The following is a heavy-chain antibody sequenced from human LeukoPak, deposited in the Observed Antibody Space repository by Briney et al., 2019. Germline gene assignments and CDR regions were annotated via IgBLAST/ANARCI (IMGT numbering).Heavy chain of an antibody. J-gene: IGHJ3*02. CDR1: GFTFSSHS. V-gene: IGHV3-21*01. CDR2: ISSSSSYI. CDR3: ASGYCSGGSCAKHDAFDI. Sequence: GGSLRLSCAASGFTFSSHSMNWVRQAPGKGLEWVSSISSSSSYIYYADSVKGRFTISRDNTKNSLYLQMNSLRAEDTAVYYCASGYCSGGSCAKHDAFDIWGQGTMVTVSS. D-gene: IGHD2-15*01.